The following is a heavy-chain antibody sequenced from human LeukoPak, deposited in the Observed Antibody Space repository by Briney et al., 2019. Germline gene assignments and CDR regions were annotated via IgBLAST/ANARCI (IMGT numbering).Heavy chain of an antibody. CDR3: ARDLRLKWFFDY. CDR2: IYSGGST. Sequence: GGSLRLSCAASGFTVTNTYMSWVRQAPGKGLEWVSTIYSGGSTYYEDSVKGRFTVSRDTSKNTLYLQMKRLRPEDTAMYYCARDLRLKWFFDYWGQGTLVTVSS. D-gene: IGHD3-3*01. CDR1: GFTVTNTY. V-gene: IGHV3-66*02. J-gene: IGHJ4*02.